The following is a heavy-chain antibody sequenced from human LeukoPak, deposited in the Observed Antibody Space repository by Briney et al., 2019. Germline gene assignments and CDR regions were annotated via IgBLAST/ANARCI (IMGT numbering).Heavy chain of an antibody. V-gene: IGHV4-34*01. D-gene: IGHD1-26*01. J-gene: IGHJ4*02. CDR2: INHSGST. CDR1: GGSFGGYY. CDR3: ARKSGSPSFDY. Sequence: SETLSLTCAVYGGSFGGYYWSWIRQPPGRGLEWIGEINHSGSTNYNPSLKSRVTISVDTSKNQFSLKLSSVTAADTAVYYCARKSGSPSFDYWGQGTLVTVSS.